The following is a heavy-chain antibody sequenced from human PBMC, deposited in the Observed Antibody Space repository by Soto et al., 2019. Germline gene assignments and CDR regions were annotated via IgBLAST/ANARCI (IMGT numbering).Heavy chain of an antibody. V-gene: IGHV3-23*01. CDR1: GFTFSNYA. Sequence: GESLKISCVASGFTFSNYAMSWVRQAPGKGLEWVSGISGSGGTTYYADSVKGRFTISRDNSKNKLFLQMNSLRADDTALYYCARLARFSLDFWGQGTLVTVSS. CDR2: ISGSGGTT. J-gene: IGHJ4*02. CDR3: ARLARFSLDF. D-gene: IGHD3-3*01.